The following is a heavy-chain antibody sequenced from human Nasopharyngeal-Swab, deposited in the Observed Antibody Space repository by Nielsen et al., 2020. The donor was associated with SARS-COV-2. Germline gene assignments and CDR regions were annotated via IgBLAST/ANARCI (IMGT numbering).Heavy chain of an antibody. V-gene: IGHV5-51*01. CDR2: IYPGDSHT. CDR3: ARLKDGAVTPFDY. CDR1: GSSFTSYW. J-gene: IGHJ4*02. Sequence: KVSCKGSGSSFTSYWTGWVRQMPGKGLEWMGIIYPGDSHTTYGPSFQGQVTISADKSISTAYLQWSSLKASDTAMYYCARLKDGAVTPFDYWGQGTLVTVSS. D-gene: IGHD4-17*01.